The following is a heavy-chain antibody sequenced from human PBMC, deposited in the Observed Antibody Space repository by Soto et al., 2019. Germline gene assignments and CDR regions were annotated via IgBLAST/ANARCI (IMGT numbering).Heavy chain of an antibody. CDR1: GFAFSTYS. V-gene: IGHV3-21*01. J-gene: IGHJ4*02. CDR2: ISSGSNYI. Sequence: EVQLVESGGGLVKPGGSLRLSCAASGFAFSTYSMNWVRQAPGKGLEWVSSISSGSNYIYYADSVKGRFTISRDNAKKSLYLQINSLRVEDTAVYYCARGVQTARHWGQGTLVTVSS. D-gene: IGHD6-6*01. CDR3: ARGVQTARH.